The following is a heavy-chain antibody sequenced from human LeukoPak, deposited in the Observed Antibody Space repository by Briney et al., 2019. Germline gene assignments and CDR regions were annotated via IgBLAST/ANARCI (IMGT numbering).Heavy chain of an antibody. D-gene: IGHD3-22*01. CDR2: IKQDGSEK. CDR3: AREPPTYYYDSSGYYFDY. CDR1: GFTFSSYA. J-gene: IGHJ4*02. Sequence: GGSLRLSCAASGFTFSSYAMHWVRQAPGKGLEWVANIKQDGSEKYYVDSVKGRFTISRDNAKNSLYLQMNSLRAEDTAVYYCAREPPTYYYDSSGYYFDYWGQGTLVTVSS. V-gene: IGHV3-7*01.